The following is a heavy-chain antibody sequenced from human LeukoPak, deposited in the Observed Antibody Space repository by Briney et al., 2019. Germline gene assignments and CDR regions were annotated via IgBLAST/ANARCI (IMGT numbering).Heavy chain of an antibody. CDR3: ARHRGIFGVVNNWFDP. Sequence: PSQTLSLTCTVSGGSISSGSYYWSWIRQPPGKGLEWIGEINHSGSTNYNPSLKSRVTISVDTSKNQFSLKLSSVTAADTAVYYCARHRGIFGVVNNWFDPWGQGTLVTVSS. J-gene: IGHJ5*02. CDR1: GGSISSGSYY. V-gene: IGHV4-39*01. CDR2: INHSGST. D-gene: IGHD3-3*01.